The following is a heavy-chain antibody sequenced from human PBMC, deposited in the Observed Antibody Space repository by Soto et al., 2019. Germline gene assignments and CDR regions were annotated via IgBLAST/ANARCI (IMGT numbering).Heavy chain of an antibody. CDR2: IIPIFGTA. CDR3: ARQGSGWDFDY. V-gene: IGHV1-69*06. Sequence: SVKVSCKASGGTFSSYAISWVRQAPGQGLEWMGGIIPIFGTANYAQKFQGRVTIAADKSTSTVYMELSSLRSEDAAVYYCARQGSGWDFDYWGQGTLVTVSS. J-gene: IGHJ4*02. CDR1: GGTFSSYA. D-gene: IGHD6-19*01.